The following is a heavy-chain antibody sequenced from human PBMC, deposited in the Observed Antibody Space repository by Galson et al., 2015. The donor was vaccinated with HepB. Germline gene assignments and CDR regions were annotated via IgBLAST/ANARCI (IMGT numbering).Heavy chain of an antibody. V-gene: IGHV3-30-3*01. CDR3: ARTEYCSSTSCYWYMDV. D-gene: IGHD2-2*01. J-gene: IGHJ6*03. Sequence: SLRLSCAASGFTFSSHAMHWVRQAPGKGLEWVAVISYDGSNKYYADSVKGRFTISRDNSKNTLYLQMNSLRAEDTAVYYCARTEYCSSTSCYWYMDVWGKGTTVTVSS. CDR2: ISYDGSNK. CDR1: GFTFSSHA.